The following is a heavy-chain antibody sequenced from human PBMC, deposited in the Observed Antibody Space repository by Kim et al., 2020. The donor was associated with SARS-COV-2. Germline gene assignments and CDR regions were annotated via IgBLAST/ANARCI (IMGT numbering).Heavy chain of an antibody. V-gene: IGHV3-23*01. J-gene: IGHJ5*02. Sequence: KGRFTISRDNSKNTLYLQMNSLGAEDTAVYYCAKAGDYDFWSGYLNWFDPWGQGTLVTVSS. D-gene: IGHD3-3*01. CDR3: AKAGDYDFWSGYLNWFDP.